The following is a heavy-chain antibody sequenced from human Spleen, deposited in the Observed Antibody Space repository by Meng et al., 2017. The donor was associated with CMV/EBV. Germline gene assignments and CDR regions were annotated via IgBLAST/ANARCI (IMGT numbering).Heavy chain of an antibody. V-gene: IGHV3-30*02. CDR2: IRYDGSNK. J-gene: IGHJ4*02. CDR3: AKDDNWNGNY. Sequence: GESLKISCAASGFTFSNYAMSWVRQAPGKGLEWVAFIRYDGSNKYYADSVKGRFTISRDNSKNTLYLQMNSLRAEDTAVYYCAKDDNWNGNYWGQGTLVTVSS. D-gene: IGHD1-20*01. CDR1: GFTFSNYA.